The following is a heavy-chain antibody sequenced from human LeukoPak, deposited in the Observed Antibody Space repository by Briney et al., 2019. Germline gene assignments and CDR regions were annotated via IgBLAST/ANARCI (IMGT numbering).Heavy chain of an antibody. Sequence: GGSLRLSCAASGFTFGSYGMHWVRQAPGKGLEWVAVIWYGGSNKYYADSVKGRFTISRDNSKNTLYLQMNSLRAEDTAVYYCAKDRAAGYYYMDVWGKGTTVTVSS. D-gene: IGHD3-10*01. J-gene: IGHJ6*03. CDR3: AKDRAAGYYYMDV. V-gene: IGHV3-30*02. CDR1: GFTFGSYG. CDR2: IWYGGSNK.